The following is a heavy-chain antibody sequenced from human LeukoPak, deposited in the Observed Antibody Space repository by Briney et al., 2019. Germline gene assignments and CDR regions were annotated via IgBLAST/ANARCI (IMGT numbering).Heavy chain of an antibody. CDR1: GFTFSSYW. D-gene: IGHD5-18*01. J-gene: IGHJ4*02. CDR3: VRGQLWSYYHDY. CDR2: IKGDERST. Sequence: PGGSLRLSCAASGFTFSSYWLHWVLQAPGKGLVWVSRIKGDERSTNYADSVKGRFTISRDNAKNTVYLEMNSLRAEDTAVYYCVRGQLWSYYHDYWGQGTLVTVSS. V-gene: IGHV3-74*01.